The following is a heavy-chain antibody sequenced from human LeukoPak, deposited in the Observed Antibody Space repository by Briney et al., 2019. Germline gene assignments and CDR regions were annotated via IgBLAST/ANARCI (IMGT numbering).Heavy chain of an antibody. CDR2: ISYDGSNK. J-gene: IGHJ6*03. CDR3: AKNADRGAYCRGGSCYPYYYYYMDV. CDR1: GITFSSYA. V-gene: IGHV3-30*04. D-gene: IGHD2-15*01. Sequence: GGSLRLSCAASGITFSSYAMHWVRQAPGKGLEWVAVISYDGSNKYYADSVKGRFTVSRDNSKNTLYLQMNSLTVEDTAIYYCAKNADRGAYCRGGSCYPYYYYYMDVWGTGTTVTISS.